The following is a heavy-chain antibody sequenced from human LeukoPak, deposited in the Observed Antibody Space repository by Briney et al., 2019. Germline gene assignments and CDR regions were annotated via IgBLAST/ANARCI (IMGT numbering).Heavy chain of an antibody. CDR3: ARAGGANDYGDY. CDR2: INAGNGNT. CDR1: GYTFTSYA. V-gene: IGHV1-3*01. Sequence: ASVKVSCKASGYTFTSYAMHWVRQAPGQRLEWMGWINAGNGNTKYSQKFQGRVTITADKSTSTAYMELSSLRSEDTAVYYCARAGGANDYGDYWGQGTLVTVSS. J-gene: IGHJ4*02. D-gene: IGHD2-8*01.